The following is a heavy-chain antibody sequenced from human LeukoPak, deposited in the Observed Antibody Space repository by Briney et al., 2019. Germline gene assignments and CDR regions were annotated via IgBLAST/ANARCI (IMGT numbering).Heavy chain of an antibody. V-gene: IGHV4-34*01. CDR2: INHSGST. CDR3: ASGDCSRRRYGR. J-gene: IGHJ4*02. CDR1: GGSFSGYY. D-gene: IGHD2-15*01. Sequence: SETLSLTCAVYGGSFSGYYWSWIRQPPGKGLEWIGEINHSGSTNYNPSLKSRVTISVDTSKNQFSLKLSSVTAADTAVYYCASGDCSRRRYGRGGRGTVITV.